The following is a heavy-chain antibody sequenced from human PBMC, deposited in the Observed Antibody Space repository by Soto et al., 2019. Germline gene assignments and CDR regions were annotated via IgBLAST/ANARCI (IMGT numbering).Heavy chain of an antibody. CDR3: AKSRDAYNFYFYYGMDV. V-gene: IGHV3-30*18. Sequence: GGSLRLSCAASGFTFSNYGMHWVRQTPGKGLEWVALILYDGSNKYYADSVKGRFTISRDNSKNTLYLQVSSLRAEDTAVYYCAKSRDAYNFYFYYGMDVWGQGTSVTVSS. CDR2: ILYDGSNK. CDR1: GFTFSNYG. D-gene: IGHD1-1*01. J-gene: IGHJ6*02.